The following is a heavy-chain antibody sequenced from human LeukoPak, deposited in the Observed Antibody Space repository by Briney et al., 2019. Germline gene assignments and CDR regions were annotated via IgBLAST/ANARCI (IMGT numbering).Heavy chain of an antibody. Sequence: TGGSLRLSCAASGFTFSSYGMHWVRQGPGKGLEWVAFIRYDGSTKYYKDSLKGRFTISRDNSKNTLYLQMTSLIAGDTALYYCAKDRAYASGTLQHTRISYMDFWGKGTMVTISS. V-gene: IGHV3-30*02. D-gene: IGHD3-10*01. CDR1: GFTFSSYG. CDR2: IRYDGSTK. J-gene: IGHJ6*03. CDR3: AKDRAYASGTLQHTRISYMDF.